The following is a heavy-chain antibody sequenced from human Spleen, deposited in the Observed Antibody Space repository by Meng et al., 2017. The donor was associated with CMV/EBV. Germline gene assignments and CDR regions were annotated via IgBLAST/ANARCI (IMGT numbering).Heavy chain of an antibody. J-gene: IGHJ4*02. Sequence: GESLKISCAASGFNFFSYEMNWVRQAPGKGLEWVSYISSPGETTYYADSVRGRFTISRDISKNTLSLQMNSLRAEDTAIYYCARALDHDYHDYYFDLWGQGTLVTVSS. D-gene: IGHD4-17*01. CDR1: GFNFFSYE. V-gene: IGHV3-48*03. CDR3: ARALDHDYHDYYFDL. CDR2: ISSPGETT.